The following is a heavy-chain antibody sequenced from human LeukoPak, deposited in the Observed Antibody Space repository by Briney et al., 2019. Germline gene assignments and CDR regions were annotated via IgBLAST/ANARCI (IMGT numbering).Heavy chain of an antibody. V-gene: IGHV3-23*02. D-gene: IGHD6-19*01. CDR2: IDGSGVTS. Sequence: GGSLRLSCAASGYTYSSYAMLWVRQAPGKGLEWVSAIDGSGVTSFYGDSVKARFTISRDNSKNTLYLQMNSLRAEDTALYYCAKRVAEQSTSWYIDIWGLGTMVTVSS. CDR1: GYTYSSYA. J-gene: IGHJ3*02. CDR3: AKRVAEQSTSWYIDI.